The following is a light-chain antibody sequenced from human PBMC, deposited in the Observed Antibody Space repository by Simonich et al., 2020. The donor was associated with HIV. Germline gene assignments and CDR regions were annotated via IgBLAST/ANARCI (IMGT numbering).Light chain of an antibody. CDR1: QSLLHTDGKTY. CDR3: MHSIQFPRT. J-gene: IGKJ1*01. V-gene: IGKV2D-29*02. CDR2: DVS. Sequence: DIVMTQPSLSLSVTPGQPAYISCQSSQSLLHTDGKTYFYCYLQKPGQSPQLLIYDVSNRFSGVPDRFSGSGSGTDFTLKISRVEAEDVGVYYCMHSIQFPRTFGQGTKVEIK.